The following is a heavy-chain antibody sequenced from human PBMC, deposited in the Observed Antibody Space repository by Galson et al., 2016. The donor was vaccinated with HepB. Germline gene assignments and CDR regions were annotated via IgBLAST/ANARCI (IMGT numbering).Heavy chain of an antibody. Sequence: SLRLSCAASGFTFSDNYMRWIRQAPGKGLEWLSYITSTGSYTNYTGSVKGRSTVSRDNAKNSLYLQMNSLRAEDTAVYYCATGPPSYYYDSSGYYSGWGQGTLVTVSS. CDR2: ITSTGSYT. D-gene: IGHD3-22*01. J-gene: IGHJ4*02. CDR3: ATGPPSYYYDSSGYYSG. CDR1: GFTFSDNY. V-gene: IGHV3-11*06.